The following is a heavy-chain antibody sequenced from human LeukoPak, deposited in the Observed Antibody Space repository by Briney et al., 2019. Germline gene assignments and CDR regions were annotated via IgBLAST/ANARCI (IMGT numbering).Heavy chain of an antibody. CDR2: IYYSGST. D-gene: IGHD2-2*01. CDR3: AEYCSSTSCPDVAFDI. J-gene: IGHJ3*02. Sequence: SETLSLTCTVSGGSISSSPYYWGWIRQPPGKGLEWIGIIYYSGSTYYSPSLKSRVTISVDASKNQFSLNLSSVTAADTAVYYCAEYCSSTSCPDVAFDIWGQGTMVTVSA. CDR1: GGSISSSPYY. V-gene: IGHV4-39*01.